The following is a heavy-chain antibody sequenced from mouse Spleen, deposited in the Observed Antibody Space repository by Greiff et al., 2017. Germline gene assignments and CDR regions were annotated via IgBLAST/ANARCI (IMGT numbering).Heavy chain of an antibody. Sequence: QVQLQQPGAELVKPGASVKLSCKASGYTFTSYWMHWVKQRPGQGLEWIGMIHPNSGSTNYNEKFKSKATLTVDKSSSTAYMQLSSLTSEDSAVYYCAREDGYYRFAYWGQGTLVTVSA. D-gene: IGHD2-3*01. V-gene: IGHV1-64*01. CDR1: GYTFTSYW. CDR2: IHPNSGST. CDR3: AREDGYYRFAY. J-gene: IGHJ3*01.